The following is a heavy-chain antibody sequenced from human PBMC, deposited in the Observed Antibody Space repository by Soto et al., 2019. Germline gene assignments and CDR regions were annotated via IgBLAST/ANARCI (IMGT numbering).Heavy chain of an antibody. J-gene: IGHJ4*02. CDR3: AKDYDLVDYDFWSGYQFDY. CDR1: GFTFSSYA. CDR2: ISGSGGST. V-gene: IGHV3-23*01. Sequence: GGSLRLSCAASGFTFSSYAMSWVRQAPGKGLEWVSAISGSGGSTYYADSVKGRFTISRDNSKNTLYLQMNSLRAEDTAVYYCAKDYDLVDYDFWSGYQFDYWRQGTLVTVSS. D-gene: IGHD3-3*01.